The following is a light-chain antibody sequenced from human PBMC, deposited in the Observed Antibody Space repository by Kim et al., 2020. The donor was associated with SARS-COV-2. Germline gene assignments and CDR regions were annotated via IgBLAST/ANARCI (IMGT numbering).Light chain of an antibody. Sequence: SASVGDRVSITCRASQTITIWLAWFQQKPGKAPKLLISKASHLESGVPSRFSGSGSGTEFTLTISSLQPGDFATYYCQQYLTYPYTFGQGTKLEI. CDR1: QTITIW. CDR3: QQYLTYPYT. V-gene: IGKV1-5*03. J-gene: IGKJ2*01. CDR2: KAS.